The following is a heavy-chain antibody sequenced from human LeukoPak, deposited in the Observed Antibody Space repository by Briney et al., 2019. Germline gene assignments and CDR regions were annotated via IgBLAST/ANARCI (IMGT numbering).Heavy chain of an antibody. CDR1: GFSFSSYG. V-gene: IGHV3-33*01. Sequence: GGSLRLSCAASGFSFSSYGMHWVRQAPGKGLEWVAVIWYDGSIKYYGDSVKGRFTISRDNSKNTLYLQMNSLRAEDTAVYYCARDFSGALWFGEPRGQGTLVTVSS. CDR3: ARDFSGALWFGEP. CDR2: IWYDGSIK. D-gene: IGHD3-10*01. J-gene: IGHJ4*02.